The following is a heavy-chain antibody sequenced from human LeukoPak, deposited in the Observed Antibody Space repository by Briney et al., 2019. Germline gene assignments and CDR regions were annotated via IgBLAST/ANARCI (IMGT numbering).Heavy chain of an antibody. D-gene: IGHD5-24*01. CDR2: ISSSSSYI. CDR3: ARDPKPMATTPGDY. J-gene: IGHJ4*02. CDR1: GFTFSSYS. Sequence: GGSLRLSCAASGFTFSSYSMNWVRQAPGKGLEGVSSISSSSSYISYAASVKGRYTTSRDNAKNSLYLQMNSLRAEDTAVYYCARDPKPMATTPGDYWGQGTLVTVSS. V-gene: IGHV3-21*01.